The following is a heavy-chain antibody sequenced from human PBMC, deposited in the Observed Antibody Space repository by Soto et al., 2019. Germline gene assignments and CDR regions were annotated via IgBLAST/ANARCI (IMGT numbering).Heavy chain of an antibody. CDR2: IYYSGST. D-gene: IGHD6-6*01. CDR1: GGSISSSSYY. J-gene: IGHJ6*02. CDR3: ARQGTYSSSSDYGMDV. V-gene: IGHV4-39*01. Sequence: SETLSLTCTVSGGSISSSSYYWGWIRQPPGKGLEWIGSIYYSGSTYYSPSLKSRVTISVDTSKNQFSLKLSSVTAADTAVYYCARQGTYSSSSDYGMDVWGQGTTVTVSS.